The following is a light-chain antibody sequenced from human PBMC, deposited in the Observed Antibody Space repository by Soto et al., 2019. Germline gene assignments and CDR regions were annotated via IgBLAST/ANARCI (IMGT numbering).Light chain of an antibody. CDR3: HQRNT. Sequence: VTLSLSPGDRATLSCRASQSVSTYLAWYRQTPGQAPRLLIYDTSNRATGVPPRFSGSRSGTDFTLTISSVEPEDFAVFYCHQRNTFGQGTRLEI. CDR2: DTS. J-gene: IGKJ5*01. V-gene: IGKV3-11*01. CDR1: QSVSTY.